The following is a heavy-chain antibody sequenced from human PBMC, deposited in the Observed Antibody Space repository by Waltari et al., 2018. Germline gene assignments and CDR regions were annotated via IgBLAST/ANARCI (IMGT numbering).Heavy chain of an antibody. CDR2: IYHSGST. CDR3: ARYSSSSNAFDI. J-gene: IGHJ3*02. CDR1: GGSISSSNW. D-gene: IGHD6-6*01. Sequence: QVQLQESVPGLVKPSGTLSLTCAVSGGSISSSNWWSWARQPPGKGLEWIGEIYHSGSTNYNPSLKSLVTISVDKSKNQFSLKLSSVTAADTAVYYCARYSSSSNAFDIWGQGTMVTVSS. V-gene: IGHV4-4*02.